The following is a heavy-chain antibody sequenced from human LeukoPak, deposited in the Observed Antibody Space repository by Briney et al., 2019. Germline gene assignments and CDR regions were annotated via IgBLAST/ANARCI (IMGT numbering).Heavy chain of an antibody. Sequence: GGSLRLSCAASGFTFSNAWMSWVRQAPGKGLEWVGRIKTKTDGGTTDYVAPVKGRFTISRDDSKNKVYLQMNSLKTEDTAVYYCTTDLTTGTGALDYWGQGTLLTVSS. V-gene: IGHV3-15*01. J-gene: IGHJ4*02. CDR1: GFTFSNAW. CDR3: TTDLTTGTGALDY. CDR2: IKTKTDGGTT. D-gene: IGHD4-17*01.